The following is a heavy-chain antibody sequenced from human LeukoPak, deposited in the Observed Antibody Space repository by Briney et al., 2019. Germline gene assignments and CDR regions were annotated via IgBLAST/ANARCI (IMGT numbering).Heavy chain of an antibody. J-gene: IGHJ3*02. CDR3: ARPYCSSTSCNDAFDI. D-gene: IGHD2-2*01. CDR2: IYPGDSDT. Sequence: GESLQISCKGSGYSFTSYWIGWVRQMPGKGLEWMGIIYPGDSDTRYSLSFQGQVTISADKSISTAYLQWSSLKASDTAMYYCARPYCSSTSCNDAFDIWGQGTMVTVSS. CDR1: GYSFTSYW. V-gene: IGHV5-51*01.